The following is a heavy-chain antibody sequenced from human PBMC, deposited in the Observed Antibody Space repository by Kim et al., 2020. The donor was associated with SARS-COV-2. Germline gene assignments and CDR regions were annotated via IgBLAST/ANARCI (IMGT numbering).Heavy chain of an antibody. CDR2: IDPSDSYT. CDR1: GYSFTSYW. Sequence: GESLKISCKGSGYSFTSYWISWVRQMPGKGLEWMGRIDPSDSYTNYSPSFQGHVTISADKSISTAYLQWSSLKASDTAMYYCARPSGGDCYSGDAFDIWGQGTMVTVSS. D-gene: IGHD2-21*02. CDR3: ARPSGGDCYSGDAFDI. V-gene: IGHV5-10-1*01. J-gene: IGHJ3*02.